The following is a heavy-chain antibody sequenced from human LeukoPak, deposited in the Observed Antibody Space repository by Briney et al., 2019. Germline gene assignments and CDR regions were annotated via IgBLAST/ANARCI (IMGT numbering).Heavy chain of an antibody. CDR3: ARDLSSGIGNYFDY. CDR2: INSDGSST. V-gene: IGHV3-74*01. Sequence: GGSLRLSCAASGFTFSSYWMHWVRQAPGKGLVWVSRINSDGSSTSYADSVKGRFTISRDTAKNLLYLQMNSLRAEDTAVYYCARDLSSGIGNYFDYWGQGTLVTVSS. CDR1: GFTFSSYW. D-gene: IGHD3-22*01. J-gene: IGHJ4*02.